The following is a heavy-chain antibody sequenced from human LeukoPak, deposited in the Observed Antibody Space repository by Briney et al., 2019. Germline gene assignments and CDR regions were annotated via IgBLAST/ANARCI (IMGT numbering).Heavy chain of an antibody. V-gene: IGHV3-64*01. D-gene: IGHD3-16*01. CDR1: GFTFSSYA. J-gene: IGHJ3*02. CDR2: ISSNGGST. CDR3: ARDRRTFASSDAFDI. Sequence: GGSLRLSCAASGFTFSSYAMHWVRQAPGKGLEYVSAISSNGGSTYYANSVKGRFTISRDNAKNSLYLQMNSLRAEDTAVYYCARDRRTFASSDAFDIWGQGTMVTVSS.